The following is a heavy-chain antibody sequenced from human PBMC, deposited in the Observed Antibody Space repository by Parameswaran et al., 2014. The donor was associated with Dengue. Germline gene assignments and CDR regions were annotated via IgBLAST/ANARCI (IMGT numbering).Heavy chain of an antibody. CDR2: INSSGGST. J-gene: IGHJ6*02. Sequence: WVRQAPGQGLEWMGIINSSGGSTSYAQKFQGRVTMTRDTSTSTVYMELSSLRSEDTAVYYCARGGGYSYGYNYYYIMDVWGQGTTVTVSS. CDR3: ARGGGYSYGYNYYYIMDV. V-gene: IGHV1-46*01. D-gene: IGHD5-18*01.